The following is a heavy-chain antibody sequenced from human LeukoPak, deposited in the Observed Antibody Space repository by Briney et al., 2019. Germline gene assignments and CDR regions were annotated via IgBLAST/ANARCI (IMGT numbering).Heavy chain of an antibody. CDR3: AKDGKNYFDY. Sequence: GGSLRLSCAASGFTFDDYSMHWVRQAPGKSLEWVSLISWNGGSTYYADSVKGRFTFSRDNSKNSLHLQMNSLRAEDTALYYCAKDGKNYFDYWGQGTLVTVSS. CDR1: GFTFDDYS. J-gene: IGHJ4*02. V-gene: IGHV3-43D*03. CDR2: ISWNGGST.